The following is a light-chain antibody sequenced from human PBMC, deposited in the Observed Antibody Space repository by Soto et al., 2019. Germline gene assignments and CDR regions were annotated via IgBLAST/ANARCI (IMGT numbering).Light chain of an antibody. CDR2: DAS. J-gene: IGKJ1*01. CDR3: QQYNNWWT. Sequence: DIQLTQSPTSLSASVGDRVTIACRASQSIKTWLAWYQRKPGRAPNLLIYDASSLQSGVPSRFSGSGSGTDFTLTISSLQSEDFAVYYCQQYNNWWTFGQGNKVDI. V-gene: IGKV1-5*01. CDR1: QSIKTW.